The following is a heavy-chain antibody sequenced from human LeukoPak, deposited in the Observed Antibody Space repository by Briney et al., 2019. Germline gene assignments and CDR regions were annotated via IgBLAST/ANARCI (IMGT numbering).Heavy chain of an antibody. CDR3: AREGGYSDHDAFDI. J-gene: IGHJ3*02. Sequence: ASVKDSCKASGYTFTGYYMHWVRQAPGQGLEWMGWINPNSGGTNYAQKFQGRVTMTRDTSISTAYMELSRLRSDDTAVYYCAREGGYSDHDAFDIWGQGTMVTVSS. CDR2: INPNSGGT. CDR1: GYTFTGYY. D-gene: IGHD5-18*01. V-gene: IGHV1-2*02.